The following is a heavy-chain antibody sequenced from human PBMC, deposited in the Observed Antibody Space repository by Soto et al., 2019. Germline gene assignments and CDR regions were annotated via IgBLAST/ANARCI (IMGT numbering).Heavy chain of an antibody. CDR1: GFTFTSYA. CDR3: AKDWDSSSWGTIFDY. D-gene: IGHD6-13*01. CDR2: ISATGGST. Sequence: EVQLLESGGGLVQPGGSLRLSCAASGFTFTSYAMSWVRQAPGKGLEWVSAISATGGSTYYADSVKGRFTISRDNSKNTLYLQMNSLRVDDTAVYYCAKDWDSSSWGTIFDYWGQGTLVTVSS. V-gene: IGHV3-23*01. J-gene: IGHJ4*02.